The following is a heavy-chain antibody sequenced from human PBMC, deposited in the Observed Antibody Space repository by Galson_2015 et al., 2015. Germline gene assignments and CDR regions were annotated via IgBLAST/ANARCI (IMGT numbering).Heavy chain of an antibody. D-gene: IGHD5-12*01. Sequence: SLRLSCAASGFTFNNYWMGWVRQAPGKGLEWVANIKQDGSEKYYVDSVKGRFTISRDNAKNSLYLQMNSLRAEDTAVYYCAREERSGYDWDWYFDLWGRGTLVTVSS. CDR1: GFTFNNYW. CDR2: IKQDGSEK. V-gene: IGHV3-7*01. CDR3: AREERSGYDWDWYFDL. J-gene: IGHJ2*01.